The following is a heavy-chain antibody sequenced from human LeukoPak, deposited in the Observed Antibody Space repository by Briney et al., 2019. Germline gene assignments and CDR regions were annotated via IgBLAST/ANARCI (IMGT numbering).Heavy chain of an antibody. J-gene: IGHJ4*02. Sequence: SSETLSLTCAVYGGSFSEYYWSWIRQPPGKGLEWIGEINHSGSTNYNPSLKSRVTISVDTSKNQCSLKLTSVAAADTAVYYCARDGYWGQGTLVTVSS. V-gene: IGHV4-34*01. CDR2: INHSGST. CDR3: ARDGY. CDR1: GGSFSEYY.